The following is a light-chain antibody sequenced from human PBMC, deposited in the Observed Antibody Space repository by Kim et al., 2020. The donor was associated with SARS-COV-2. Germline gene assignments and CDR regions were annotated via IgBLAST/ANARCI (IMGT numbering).Light chain of an antibody. CDR2: DAS. CDR1: QSISSN. CDR3: QQYNNWPIT. V-gene: IGKV3-15*01. Sequence: ETTMTQSPDTLSVSPGERATLSCRASQSISSNVHWYQQKPGQAPRLLIYDASTRATGIPVSFSGSGSGTEFTLTISSLQSEDFAVYYCQQYNNWPITFGQGTRLEIK. J-gene: IGKJ5*01.